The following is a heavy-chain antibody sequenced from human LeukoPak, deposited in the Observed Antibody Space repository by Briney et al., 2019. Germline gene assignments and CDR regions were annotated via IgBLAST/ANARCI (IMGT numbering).Heavy chain of an antibody. Sequence: ASVKVSCKTSGYTFTSYYMHWVRQAPGQGLEWMGIINPSGGGTTYARKFQGRVTMTRDTSTSTVYMELSSLRSEDTAVYYCARTRYFDSQGGLDPWGQGTLVTVSS. J-gene: IGHJ5*02. CDR1: GYTFTSYY. CDR3: ARTRYFDSQGGLDP. V-gene: IGHV1-46*01. D-gene: IGHD3-22*01. CDR2: INPSGGGT.